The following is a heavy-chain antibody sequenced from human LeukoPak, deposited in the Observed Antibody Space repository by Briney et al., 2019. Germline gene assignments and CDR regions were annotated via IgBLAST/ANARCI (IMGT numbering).Heavy chain of an antibody. V-gene: IGHV4-34*01. CDR2: INHSGST. CDR3: ARGQPEWRRANYKPNTDPQRSMDV. J-gene: IGHJ6*02. CDR1: GVSFSGYY. Sequence: SETLSLTCAVYGVSFSGYYWSWIRQPPGKGLEWIGEINHSGSTNYNPSLKSRVTISVDTSKNQFSLKLSSVTAADTAVYYCARGQPEWRRANYKPNTDPQRSMDVWGQGTTVTVSS. D-gene: IGHD1-14*01.